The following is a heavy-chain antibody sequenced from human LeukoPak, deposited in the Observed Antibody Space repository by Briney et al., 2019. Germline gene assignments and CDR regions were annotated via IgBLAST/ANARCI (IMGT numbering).Heavy chain of an antibody. D-gene: IGHD3-3*01. CDR3: ARLTRAYDFWSGYYVGYYFDY. J-gene: IGHJ4*02. CDR1: GGSISSYY. Sequence: SETLSLTCTVSGGSISSYYWSWIRQPPGKGLEWIGYIYYSGSTNYHPSPKSRVTISVDTSKNQFSLKLSSVTAADTAVYYCARLTRAYDFWSGYYVGYYFDYWGQGTLVTVSS. V-gene: IGHV4-59*01. CDR2: IYYSGST.